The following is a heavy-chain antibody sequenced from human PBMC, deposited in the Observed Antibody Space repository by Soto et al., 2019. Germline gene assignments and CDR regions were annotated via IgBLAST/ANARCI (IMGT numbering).Heavy chain of an antibody. D-gene: IGHD6-13*01. V-gene: IGHV3-30*02. Sequence: GGSLRISCAASGFTFSSYAMSWVRQAPGKGLEWVAIIRCDGGNKYYADSVKGRFTVSRDNSKNTLYLQVNNLRAEDTAVYYCAKGAAVRIDFWGQGTLVTVSS. CDR1: GFTFSSYA. J-gene: IGHJ4*02. CDR3: AKGAAVRIDF. CDR2: IRCDGGNK.